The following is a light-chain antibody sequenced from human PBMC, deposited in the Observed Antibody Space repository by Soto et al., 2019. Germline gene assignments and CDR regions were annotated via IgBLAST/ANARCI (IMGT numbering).Light chain of an antibody. V-gene: IGKV1-5*01. Sequence: DIQMTQSPSTVSASVGDRVTITCRASHSISGWLAWYQQKPGKAPKLLIYGASSLEAGVPSRFSGSGSGTEFTLSISSLQPDDVATYYCQHFNSYPWTFGQGTKGDIK. CDR3: QHFNSYPWT. CDR2: GAS. CDR1: HSISGW. J-gene: IGKJ1*01.